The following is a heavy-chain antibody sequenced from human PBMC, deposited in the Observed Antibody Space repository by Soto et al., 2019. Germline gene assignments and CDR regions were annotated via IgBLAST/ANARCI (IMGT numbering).Heavy chain of an antibody. CDR3: ARYYGGCDS. Sequence: QMQLQESGPGLVQPSQTLSLTFAVSGGSINTGGIYWSWIRQNPGKGLEWIGYIYYTGSTFYNPSLKSRGTISIDTSKNQFSLKLTSVAPADTAVYYCARYYGGCDSWGLGTLVTVSS. V-gene: IGHV4-31*11. CDR2: IYYTGST. D-gene: IGHD4-17*01. CDR1: GGSINTGGIY. J-gene: IGHJ4*02.